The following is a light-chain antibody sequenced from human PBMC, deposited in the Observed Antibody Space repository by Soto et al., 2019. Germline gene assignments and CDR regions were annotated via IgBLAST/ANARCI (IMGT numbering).Light chain of an antibody. CDR2: KAS. CDR3: QQYNCYWT. CDR1: QSISSW. J-gene: IGKJ1*01. Sequence: DIQMTQSPSTLSASVGDRVTITCRASQSISSWLAWYQQKPGKAPKLLIYKASSLESGVPSRFSGSGYGTEFTLTISSLQPDDFATYYGQQYNCYWTLGQGTKVEIK. V-gene: IGKV1-5*03.